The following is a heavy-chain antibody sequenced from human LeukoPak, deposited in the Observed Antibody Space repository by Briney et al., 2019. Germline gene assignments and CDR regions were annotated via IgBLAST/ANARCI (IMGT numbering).Heavy chain of an antibody. CDR3: ARETSQKGAHYMDV. D-gene: IGHD3-16*01. V-gene: IGHV4-59*01. Sequence: NTSETLSLTCTVSGGSISSYYWSWIRQHPGKGREWIGYIYYSGSTNYKPSLKSRVTISVDTSKNQFSLKLSSVTAADTAVYYCARETSQKGAHYMDVWGKGTTVTISS. CDR2: IYYSGST. J-gene: IGHJ6*03. CDR1: GGSISSYY.